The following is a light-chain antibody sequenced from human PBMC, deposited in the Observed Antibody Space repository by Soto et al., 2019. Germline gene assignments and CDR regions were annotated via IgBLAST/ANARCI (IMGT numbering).Light chain of an antibody. CDR3: QQSYSNVMHT. Sequence: DIQMTQSPSSLSASVGDRVTITCQASQHISIYLNWYQQRPGTAPKLLIFAASSLQSGVPSRFSGSGSGTDFTLTISSLQPEDFATYYCQQSYSNVMHTFGQGTKLEI. CDR1: QHISIY. CDR2: AAS. V-gene: IGKV1-39*01. J-gene: IGKJ2*01.